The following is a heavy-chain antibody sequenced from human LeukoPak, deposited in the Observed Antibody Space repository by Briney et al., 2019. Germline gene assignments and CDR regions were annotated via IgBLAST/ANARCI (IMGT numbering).Heavy chain of an antibody. CDR3: ARGNPDIRGSPFDY. CDR1: GYTFTGYY. D-gene: IGHD5-12*01. J-gene: IGHJ4*02. CDR2: INPNSGGT. Sequence: GASVKVSCKASGYTFTGYYMHWVRQAPGQGLEWMGWINPNSGGTNYAQKFQGRVTMTRDTSISTAYMELSRLTSDDTAVYYCARGNPDIRGSPFDYWGQGTLVTVSS. V-gene: IGHV1-2*02.